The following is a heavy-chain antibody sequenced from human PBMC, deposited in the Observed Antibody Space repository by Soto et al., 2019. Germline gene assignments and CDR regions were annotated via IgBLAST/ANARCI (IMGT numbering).Heavy chain of an antibody. CDR2: INHSGSN. CDR1: GGSFSGYY. J-gene: IGHJ5*02. D-gene: IGHD3-22*01. Sequence: SETLSLTCAVHGGSFSGYYWSGIHQRPGKGLEWIGEINHSGSNNYNPSLKSRVTISVDTSKNQFYLKLSSVTAADTAVYYCARSRRPGRYYDWYRPFDPWGQGNLVT. CDR3: ARSRRPGRYYDWYRPFDP. V-gene: IGHV4-34*01.